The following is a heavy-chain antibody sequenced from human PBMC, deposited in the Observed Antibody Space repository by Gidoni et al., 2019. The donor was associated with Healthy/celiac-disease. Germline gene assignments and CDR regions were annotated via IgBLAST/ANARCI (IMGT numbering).Heavy chain of an antibody. CDR3: AKDKESGNYYYYGMDV. V-gene: IGHV3-43*01. CDR2: ISWDGGST. J-gene: IGHJ6*02. Sequence: EVQLVESGGVVVQPGGSLRLSCAASGFTFDDYTMHWVRQAPGKGLEWVSLISWDGGSTYYADSVKGRFTISRDNSKNSLYLQMNSLRTEDTALYYCAKDKESGNYYYYGMDVWGQGTTVTVSS. D-gene: IGHD3-10*01. CDR1: GFTFDDYT.